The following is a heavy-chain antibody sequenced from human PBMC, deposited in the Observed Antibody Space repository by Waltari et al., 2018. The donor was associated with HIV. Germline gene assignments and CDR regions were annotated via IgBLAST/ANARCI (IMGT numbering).Heavy chain of an antibody. CDR3: ARGIDAQRVAAPCLDI. CDR2: IYNSRST. CDR1: GGSISTYY. Sequence: QVQLRESGPGLVKPSETLSLTCTVSGGSISTYYLTWIRQPPGKGLEWIGYIYNSRSTDYNPSLKSRATISVDTSKNEFSLKLSAVTTADTAVYYCARGIDAQRVAAPCLDIWGQGTMVTVSS. D-gene: IGHD6-25*01. J-gene: IGHJ3*02. V-gene: IGHV4-59*01.